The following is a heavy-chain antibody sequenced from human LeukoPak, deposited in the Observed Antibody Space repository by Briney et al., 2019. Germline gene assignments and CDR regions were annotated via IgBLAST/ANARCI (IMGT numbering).Heavy chain of an antibody. V-gene: IGHV3-73*01. CDR1: GFTFSGSA. CDR3: TSYSSSSPDY. D-gene: IGHD6-6*01. Sequence: PGGSLRLSCAVSGFTFSGSAMHWVRQASGKGLEWVGRIRSKANSYATAYAASVKGRFTISRDDSKNTAYLQMNSLKTEDTAVYYCTSYSSSSPDYWGQGTLVTVSS. CDR2: IRSKANSYAT. J-gene: IGHJ4*02.